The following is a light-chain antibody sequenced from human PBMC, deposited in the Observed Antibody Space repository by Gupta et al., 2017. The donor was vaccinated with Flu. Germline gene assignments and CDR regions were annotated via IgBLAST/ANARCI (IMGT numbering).Light chain of an antibody. CDR1: ALPKKH. V-gene: IGLV3-10*01. J-gene: IGLJ2*01. CDR2: EDN. Sequence: SYELPQPPSVSVSPGQTAGITCSGDALPKKHAYWYQQKSGQAPGLVIYEDNKRPSGSPERFSGSSAGTMATLTISGAQGEEEAYYDCYSTDKSESNRGVFGGGTKLTVL. CDR3: YSTDKSESNRGV.